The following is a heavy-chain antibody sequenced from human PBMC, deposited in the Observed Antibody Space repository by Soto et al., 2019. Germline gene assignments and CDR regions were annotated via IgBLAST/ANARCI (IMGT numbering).Heavy chain of an antibody. CDR1: GFTFSSYS. V-gene: IGHV3-23*01. CDR2: ISGRDDST. D-gene: IGHD2-21*01. CDR3: AKRALSYAGEVDN. Sequence: EVQLLESGGGLVQPGGSLRLSCAASGFTFSSYSMGWVRQAPGKGLEWVSAISGRDDSTYHADSVRGRFTISRDNSKNTLYLQMSSLRAEDTAIYYCAKRALSYAGEVDNWGQGTLVTVSS. J-gene: IGHJ4*02.